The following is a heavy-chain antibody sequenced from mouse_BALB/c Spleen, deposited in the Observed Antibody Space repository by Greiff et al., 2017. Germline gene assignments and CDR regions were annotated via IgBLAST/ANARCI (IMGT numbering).Heavy chain of an antibody. D-gene: IGHD1-1*01. V-gene: IGHV14-1*02. J-gene: IGHJ4*01. Sequence: VQLQQSGAELVRPGALVKLSCKASGFNIKDYYMHWVKQRPEQGLEWIGWIDPENGNTIYDPKFQGKASITADTSSNTAYLQLSSLTSEDTAVYYCARIIYCSSYRYAMDYWGQGTSVTVSS. CDR1: GFNIKDYY. CDR3: ARIIYCSSYRYAMDY. CDR2: IDPENGNT.